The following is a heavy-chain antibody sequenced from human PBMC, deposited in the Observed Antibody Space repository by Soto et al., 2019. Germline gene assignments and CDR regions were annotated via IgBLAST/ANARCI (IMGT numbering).Heavy chain of an antibody. CDR1: GFTFSNYW. Sequence: EVQLVESGGGLVQPGGSLRLSCAASGFTFSNYWMYWVRQAPGKGLVWVSRINSDGSVSSYADSVKGRLTISRDNVKNTPYLQMDSLRAEDTAVYYCARGDCVGGTCYSLAGSFYYYMDVWGKGTTVTVFS. CDR3: ARGDCVGGTCYSLAGSFYYYMDV. CDR2: INSDGSVS. J-gene: IGHJ6*03. V-gene: IGHV3-74*01. D-gene: IGHD2-15*01.